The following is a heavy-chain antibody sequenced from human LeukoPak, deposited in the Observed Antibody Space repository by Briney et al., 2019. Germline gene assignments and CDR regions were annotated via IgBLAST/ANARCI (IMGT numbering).Heavy chain of an antibody. V-gene: IGHV4-61*01. CDR1: GGSISSDISY. CDR3: ARDYLRRSGFDI. D-gene: IGHD3-3*01. J-gene: IGHJ3*02. Sequence: SETLSLTCTVSGGSISSDISYWSWIRQPPGKGLEWIGYIDYSGSTKYNPFLENRVTISADKSKNRFSLRLSSLTAADTAVYYCARDYLRRSGFDIWGEGTVVTVSS. CDR2: IDYSGST.